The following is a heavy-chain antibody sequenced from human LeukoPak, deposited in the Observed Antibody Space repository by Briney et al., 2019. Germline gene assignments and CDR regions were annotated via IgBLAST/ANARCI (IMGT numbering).Heavy chain of an antibody. CDR1: GGSISSYY. J-gene: IGHJ6*02. CDR2: IYYSGST. V-gene: IGHV4-59*01. Sequence: SETLSLTCTVSGGSISSYYWSWIRQSPGEGLEWIGYIYYSGSTNYNPSLKSRVTISVDTSKNQFSLKLSSVTAADTAVYYCARVSVEAKTDYYYYGMDVWGQGTTVTVSS. D-gene: IGHD3-16*02. CDR3: ARVSVEAKTDYYYYGMDV.